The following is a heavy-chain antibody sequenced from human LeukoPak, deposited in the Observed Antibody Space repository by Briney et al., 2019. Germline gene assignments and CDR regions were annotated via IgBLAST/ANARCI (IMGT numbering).Heavy chain of an antibody. D-gene: IGHD4-11*01. Sequence: PSETLSLTCTVSGGSISGYYWTWIRQLPGKGLEWIGYIYNSGITNCNPSLKSRVTVSVDTSKNQFSLRLTSVTAADTAVYYCARSVPSLDYLFDSWGHGTLVTVSS. CDR1: GGSISGYY. CDR3: ARSVPSLDYLFDS. V-gene: IGHV4-59*08. CDR2: IYNSGIT. J-gene: IGHJ5*01.